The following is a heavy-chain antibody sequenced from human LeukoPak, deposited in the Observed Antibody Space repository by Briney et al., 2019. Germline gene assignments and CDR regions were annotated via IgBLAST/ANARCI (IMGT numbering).Heavy chain of an antibody. V-gene: IGHV3-33*01. J-gene: IGHJ6*03. CDR1: GFTFISSV. CDR3: ARQRGGFGGNYYYYMDV. D-gene: IGHD3-10*01. CDR2: IWFDGSNI. Sequence: PGGYPRLSCAASGFTFISSVMHWVRHAPGKGLAWFAVIWFDGSNIYYAGSVKGRFTISRDHSKNTLYLQINCLRAEDTAVYYCARQRGGFGGNYYYYMDVWGKGTTVTVSS.